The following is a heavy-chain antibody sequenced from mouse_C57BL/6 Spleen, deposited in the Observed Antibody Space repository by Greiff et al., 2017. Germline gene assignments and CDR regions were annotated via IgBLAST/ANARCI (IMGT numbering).Heavy chain of an antibody. D-gene: IGHD1-1*01. Sequence: QVQLQQPGAELVKPGASVKLSCKASGYTFTSYWMHWVKQRPGQGLEWIGMIHPNSGSTNYNEKFKSKATLTVDKSSSTAYMQLSSLTSEDSAVYYFERLDYGSSLYWYFDVWGTGTTVTVSS. CDR2: IHPNSGST. CDR1: GYTFTSYW. J-gene: IGHJ1*03. V-gene: IGHV1-64*01. CDR3: ERLDYGSSLYWYFDV.